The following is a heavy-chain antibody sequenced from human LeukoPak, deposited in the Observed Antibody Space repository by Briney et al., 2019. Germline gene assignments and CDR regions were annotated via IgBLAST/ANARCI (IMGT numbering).Heavy chain of an antibody. CDR3: ASQRDSSSYARVHYYYYYMDV. Sequence: GGSLRLSCAASGFTFSGSAIHWVRQASGKGLEWVGRIRSRTNNYATAYAASVKGRFNISRDDSNNTAYLQMNSLKTEDTAVYYCASQRDSSSYARVHYYYYYMDVWGKGTTVTISS. CDR2: IRSRTNNYAT. V-gene: IGHV3-73*01. CDR1: GFTFSGSA. D-gene: IGHD6-13*01. J-gene: IGHJ6*03.